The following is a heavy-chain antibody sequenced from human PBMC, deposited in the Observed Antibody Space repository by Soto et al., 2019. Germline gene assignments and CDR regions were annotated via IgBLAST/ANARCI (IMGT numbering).Heavy chain of an antibody. D-gene: IGHD2-15*01. J-gene: IGHJ3*02. V-gene: IGHV3-21*01. Sequence: GGSLRLSCAASGFTFTNYYINWVRQAPGMGLEWVSSISSSSRYIYYADSVKGRFTISRDNAKNSVFLQMNSLRAEDTAVYYCARDYQSSYFDIWGQGTMVTVSS. CDR3: ARDYQSSYFDI. CDR1: GFTFTNYY. CDR2: ISSSSRYI.